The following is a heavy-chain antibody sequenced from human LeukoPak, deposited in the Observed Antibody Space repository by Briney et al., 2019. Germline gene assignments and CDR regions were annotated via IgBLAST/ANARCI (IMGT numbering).Heavy chain of an antibody. V-gene: IGHV5-51*01. CDR3: ARNDYGDY. J-gene: IGHJ4*02. Sequence: GESLKISCKGSGYSFTNYWIGWVRQMPGKGLEWMGIIYPGDSDTRYSPSFQGQVTISTDKSTSTAYLQRSSLKASDTAIYYCARNDYGDYWGQGTLVTVSS. CDR2: IYPGDSDT. CDR1: GYSFTNYW.